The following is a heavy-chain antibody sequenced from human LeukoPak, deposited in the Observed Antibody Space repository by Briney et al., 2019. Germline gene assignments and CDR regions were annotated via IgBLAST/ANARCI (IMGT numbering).Heavy chain of an antibody. V-gene: IGHV4-61*01. D-gene: IGHD4-11*01. Sequence: PSETLSLTCIVSGGSVSSGSYYWSWIRQPPGKGLEWIGYIYNSVRTNYNPSLKSRVTISVDTSKNQFSLKLSSVTAADTAVYYCARLMTTVILGAFDIWGHGAMVTVSS. CDR1: GGSVSSGSYY. J-gene: IGHJ3*02. CDR3: ARLMTTVILGAFDI. CDR2: IYNSVRT.